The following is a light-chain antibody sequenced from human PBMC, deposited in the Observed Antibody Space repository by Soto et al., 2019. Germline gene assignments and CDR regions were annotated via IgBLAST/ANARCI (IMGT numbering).Light chain of an antibody. Sequence: PGDRATLSCRASQTVSGNYLAWYHQKPGQAPRLLIHSASSRATGTPDRFSASGTGTDFTLTISRLQTEDFAVYDCQQYSASTRTFGQGTKVDIK. CDR3: QQYSASTRT. CDR2: SAS. CDR1: QTVSGNY. J-gene: IGKJ1*01. V-gene: IGKV3-20*01.